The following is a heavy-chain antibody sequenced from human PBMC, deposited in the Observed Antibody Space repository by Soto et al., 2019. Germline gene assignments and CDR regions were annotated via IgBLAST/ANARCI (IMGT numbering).Heavy chain of an antibody. J-gene: IGHJ5*02. CDR1: GYTFTSYG. D-gene: IGHD1-7*01. Sequence: QVQLVQSGAEVKKPGASVKVSCKASGYTFTSYGISWVRQAPGQGLEWMGWISAYNGNTNYAQKLQGRVTMTTDTSTSTAYMELRSLRSDDTAVYYCARVPITGTKWGDSASGWFDPWGQGTLVTVSS. CDR2: ISAYNGNT. V-gene: IGHV1-18*01. CDR3: ARVPITGTKWGDSASGWFDP.